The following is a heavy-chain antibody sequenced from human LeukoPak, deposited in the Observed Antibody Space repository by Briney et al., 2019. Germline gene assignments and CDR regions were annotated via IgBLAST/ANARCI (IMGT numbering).Heavy chain of an antibody. CDR3: AKGVKDSGIYYYYYMDV. Sequence: GGSLRLSCAASGVTLSSYTVSTSAVSWVRQAPGKGLECVSAVSGSGDSKYYADSAEGGFTISRDNTKNTLYLQMHGLICEDTAVYYCAKGVKDSGIYYYYYMDVWGKGTTVTVS. D-gene: IGHD2-15*01. J-gene: IGHJ6*03. V-gene: IGHV3-23*01. CDR1: GVTLSSYTVSTSA. CDR2: VSGSGDSK.